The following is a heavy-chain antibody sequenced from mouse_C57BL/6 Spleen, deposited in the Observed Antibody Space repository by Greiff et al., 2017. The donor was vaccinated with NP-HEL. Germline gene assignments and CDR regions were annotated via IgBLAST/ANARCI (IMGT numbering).Heavy chain of an antibody. J-gene: IGHJ3*01. CDR3: TPHYYGSSRGFAY. D-gene: IGHD1-1*01. CDR2: IDPENGDT. CDR1: GFNIKDDY. Sequence: EVQLQQSGAELVRPGASVKLSCTASGFNIKDDYMHWVKQRPEQGLEWIGWIDPENGDTEYASKFQGKATITADTSSNTAYLQLSSLKSEDTAVYYCTPHYYGSSRGFAYWGQGTLVTVSA. V-gene: IGHV14-4*01.